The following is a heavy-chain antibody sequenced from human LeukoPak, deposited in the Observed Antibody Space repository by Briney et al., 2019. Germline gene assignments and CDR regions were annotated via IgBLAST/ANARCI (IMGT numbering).Heavy chain of an antibody. CDR1: GFTVSSNY. CDR3: ARRGGYLTGFDY. D-gene: IGHD3-22*01. Sequence: GGSLRLSCAASGFTVSSNYMSWVRQAPGKGLEWVSSISSSSSYIYYADSVKGRFTISRDNAKNSLYLQMNSLRAEDTAVYYCARRGGYLTGFDYWGQGTLVTVSS. V-gene: IGHV3-21*01. J-gene: IGHJ4*02. CDR2: ISSSSSYI.